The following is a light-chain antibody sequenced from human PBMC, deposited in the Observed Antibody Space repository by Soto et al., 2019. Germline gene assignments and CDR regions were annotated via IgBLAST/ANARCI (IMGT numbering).Light chain of an antibody. CDR1: QSLLYSSNNKNY. V-gene: IGKV4-1*01. CDR3: QQCYSAPLA. Sequence: DIVMTQSPDSLAVSLGERATINCKSSQSLLYSSNNKNYLVWYQQKPGQPPKLLISWASIREAGVPDRFSGGGSGTDFTLTIRSLQAEDVAVYYFQQCYSAPLAFGGGTKVEIK. J-gene: IGKJ4*01. CDR2: WAS.